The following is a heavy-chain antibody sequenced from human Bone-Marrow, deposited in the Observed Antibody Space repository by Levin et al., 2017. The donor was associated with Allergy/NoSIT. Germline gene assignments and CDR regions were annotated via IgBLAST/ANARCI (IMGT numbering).Heavy chain of an antibody. V-gene: IGHV3-53*01. D-gene: IGHD1-26*01. CDR3: ARPGNGGRYLGWFDP. CDR2: IYNGGGT. Sequence: PGGSLRLSCAVSGFTVSNDYMSWVRQAPGKGLEWVSVIYNGGGTDYADSVKGRFTISRDNSKNTVYLQMNSLTAEDTAVYYCARPGNGGRYLGWFDPWGQGTLVTVSS. J-gene: IGHJ5*02. CDR1: GFTVSNDY.